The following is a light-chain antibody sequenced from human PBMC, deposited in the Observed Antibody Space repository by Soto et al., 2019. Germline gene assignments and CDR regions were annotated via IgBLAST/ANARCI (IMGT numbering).Light chain of an antibody. Sequence: QSVLTQLPSVSGAPGQRVTISCTGSSSNIGAGYDVHWYQQLPGTAPKLLIYGNSNRPSGVPDRFSGSKSGTSASLAITGLQAEDEADYYCQSYDSSPSGWVFGGGTKVTVL. J-gene: IGLJ3*02. V-gene: IGLV1-40*01. CDR2: GNS. CDR1: SSNIGAGYD. CDR3: QSYDSSPSGWV.